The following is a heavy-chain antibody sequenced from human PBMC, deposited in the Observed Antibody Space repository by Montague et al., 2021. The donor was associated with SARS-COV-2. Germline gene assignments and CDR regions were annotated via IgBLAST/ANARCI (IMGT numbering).Heavy chain of an antibody. J-gene: IGHJ3*01. CDR3: ASGQVTAFAILIVFPAAGVLDS. D-gene: IGHD2-21*01. CDR2: ITHSGSI. V-gene: IGHV4-34*01. Sequence: SETRSLTCAVYGGSFNDYYWTWVRQPPGKGLEWIGEITHSGSIKYNPSLQNRVTMSVDKSKNQFSLKLTSATAADTATYYCASGQVTAFAILIVFPAAGVLDSWGRGTTVTVSS. CDR1: GGSFNDYY.